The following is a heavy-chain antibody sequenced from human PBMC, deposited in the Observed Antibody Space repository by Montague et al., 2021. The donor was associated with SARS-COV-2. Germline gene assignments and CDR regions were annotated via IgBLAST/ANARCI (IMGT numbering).Heavy chain of an antibody. Sequence: SLRLSCAASGFTFGNYDMNWVRQAPGKGPEWISYISTSAYTASYAGSVKGRFTISRDNGKNSLYLQMNSLRVEDTAVYYCTRDYRSIAGDGLDIWGQGTKVTVSS. D-gene: IGHD3-16*02. V-gene: IGHV3-48*03. CDR2: ISTSAYTA. CDR1: GFTFGNYD. J-gene: IGHJ3*02. CDR3: TRDYRSIAGDGLDI.